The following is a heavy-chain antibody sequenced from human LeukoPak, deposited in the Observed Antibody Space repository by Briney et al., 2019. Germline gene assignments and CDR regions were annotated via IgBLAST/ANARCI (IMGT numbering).Heavy chain of an antibody. CDR3: ARQREMTTIFTALGY. CDR1: GFTFNSYG. V-gene: IGHV3-23*01. Sequence: GGTLRLSCAASGFTFNSYGMNWVRQAPGKGLEWVSAISGIDFGTYYADSVKGRFTISRDNSKNTLYLQMNSLRAEDTAVYYCARQREMTTIFTALGYWGQGTLVTVSS. CDR2: ISGIDFGT. J-gene: IGHJ4*02. D-gene: IGHD5-24*01.